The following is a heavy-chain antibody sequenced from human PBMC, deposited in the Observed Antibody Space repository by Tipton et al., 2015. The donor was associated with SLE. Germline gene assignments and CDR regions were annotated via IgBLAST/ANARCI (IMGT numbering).Heavy chain of an antibody. CDR3: AKASPRRYSSSWYEGDAFDI. J-gene: IGHJ3*02. CDR1: GFTFSSYA. D-gene: IGHD6-13*01. V-gene: IGHV3-23*01. Sequence: SLRLSCSLSGFTFSSYAMSWVRQAPGKGLEWVSAISGSGGSTYYADSVKGRFTISRDNSKNTLYLQMNSLRAEDTAVYYCAKASPRRYSSSWYEGDAFDIWGQGTMVTVSS. CDR2: ISGSGGST.